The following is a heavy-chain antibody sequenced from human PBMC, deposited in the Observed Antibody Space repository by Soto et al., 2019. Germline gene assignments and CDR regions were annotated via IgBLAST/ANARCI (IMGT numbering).Heavy chain of an antibody. CDR3: ARGYCSGGSCFPSLYYYYYYMDV. CDR2: IYYSGST. V-gene: IGHV4-39*01. D-gene: IGHD2-15*01. J-gene: IGHJ6*03. CDR1: GGSISSTSYY. Sequence: SETLSLTCTVSGGSISSTSYYWGWIRQPPGKGLEWIGSIYYSGSTYYNPSLKSRLTISVDTSKTQFSLKLSSVTAADTAVYYCARGYCSGGSCFPSLYYYYYYMDVWGKGTTVTVSS.